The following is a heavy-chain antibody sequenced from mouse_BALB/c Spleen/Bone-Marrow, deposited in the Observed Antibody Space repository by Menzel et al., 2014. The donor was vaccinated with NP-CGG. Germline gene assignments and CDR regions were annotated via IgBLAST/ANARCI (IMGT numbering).Heavy chain of an antibody. D-gene: IGHD1-1*01. Sequence: EVQLQQSGPSLVKPSQTLSLTCSVTGDSITSGYWNWIRKFPGNKLEYMGYISYSGSTYYNPSLKSRISITRDTSKDQYYLQLDSVTTEDTATYYCARGGGSSYNYAMDYWGQGTSATVSS. J-gene: IGHJ4*01. V-gene: IGHV3-8*02. CDR1: GDSITSGY. CDR2: ISYSGST. CDR3: ARGGGSSYNYAMDY.